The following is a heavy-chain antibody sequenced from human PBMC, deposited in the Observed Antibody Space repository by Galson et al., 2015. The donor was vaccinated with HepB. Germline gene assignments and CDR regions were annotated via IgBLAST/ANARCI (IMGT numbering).Heavy chain of an antibody. CDR2: IYSGGST. J-gene: IGHJ6*02. V-gene: IGHV3-66*01. CDR3: AREAPGIAAGFIVRYYYGMDV. Sequence: SLRLSCAASGFTVSSNYMSWVRQAPGKGLEWVSVIYSGGSTYYADSVKGRFTISRDNSKNTLYLQMNSLRAEDTAVYYCAREAPGIAAGFIVRYYYGMDVWGQGTTVTVSS. D-gene: IGHD6-13*01. CDR1: GFTVSSNY.